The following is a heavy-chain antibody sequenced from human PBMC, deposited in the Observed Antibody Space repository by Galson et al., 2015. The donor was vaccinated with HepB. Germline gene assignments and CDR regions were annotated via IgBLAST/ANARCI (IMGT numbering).Heavy chain of an antibody. V-gene: IGHV1-69*13. CDR1: GGTFSSYA. J-gene: IGHJ3*02. CDR3: ARERAGYYYDSSGISRGAFDI. CDR2: IIPIFGTA. D-gene: IGHD3-22*01. Sequence: SVKVSCKASGGTFSSYAISWVRQAPGQGLEWMGGIIPIFGTANYAQKFQGRVTITADESTSTAYMELSSLRSEDTAVYYCARERAGYYYDSSGISRGAFDIWGQGTMVTVSS.